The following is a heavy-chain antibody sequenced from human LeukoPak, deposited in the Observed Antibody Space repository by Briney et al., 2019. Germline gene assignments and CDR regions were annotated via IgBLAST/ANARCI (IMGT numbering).Heavy chain of an antibody. D-gene: IGHD3-10*01. Sequence: LPGGSLRPSCAASGFTFSSYGMHWVRQAPGKGLEWVAFIRYDGSNKYYADSVKGRFTISRDNSKNTLYLQMNSLRAEDTAVYYCAKDHRATKYYYGSGLPFDYSGQGTLVTVSS. CDR3: AKDHRATKYYYGSGLPFDY. CDR2: IRYDGSNK. CDR1: GFTFSSYG. V-gene: IGHV3-30*02. J-gene: IGHJ4*02.